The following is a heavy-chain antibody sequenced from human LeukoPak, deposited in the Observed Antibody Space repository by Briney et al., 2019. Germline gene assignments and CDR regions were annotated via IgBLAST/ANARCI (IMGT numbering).Heavy chain of an antibody. CDR3: ARAEGAASHI. D-gene: IGHD3-16*01. CDR2: IHYSGGA. Sequence: SETLSLTCAVSGGSVTTYHWTWIRQPPGKGLEWIGHIHYSGGADYNPSLMSRVSMSLDTSKNHFSLRLTSVTAADTGVYFCARAEGAASHIWGQGTMVSVSS. J-gene: IGHJ3*02. V-gene: IGHV4-59*02. CDR1: GGSVTTYH.